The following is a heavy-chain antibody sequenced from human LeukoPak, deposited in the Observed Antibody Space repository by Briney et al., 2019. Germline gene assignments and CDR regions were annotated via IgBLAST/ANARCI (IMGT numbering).Heavy chain of an antibody. J-gene: IGHJ4*02. CDR3: ARHQRAVALDY. V-gene: IGHV4-59*08. Sequence: SETLSLTCTVSGGSISSYYWSWLRQPPGKGLEWIGYIYYSGSTNYNPSLKSRVTISVDTSKNQFSLKLSSVTAADTAVYYCARHQRAVALDYWGQGTLVTVSS. CDR1: GGSISSYY. D-gene: IGHD6-19*01. CDR2: IYYSGST.